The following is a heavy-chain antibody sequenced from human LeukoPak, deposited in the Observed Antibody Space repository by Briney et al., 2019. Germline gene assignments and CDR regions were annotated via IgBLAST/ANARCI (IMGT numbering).Heavy chain of an antibody. CDR2: IYYSGST. D-gene: IGHD2-2*01. CDR3: ARARRIVVVPAATIFDY. V-gene: IGHV4-59*12. J-gene: IGHJ4*02. CDR1: GGSISSYY. Sequence: NPSETLSLTCTVSGGSISSYYRIRQPPGKGLEWIGHIYYSGSTNYNPSLKSRVTISVDTSKNQFSLKLSSVTAADTAVYYCARARRIVVVPAATIFDYWGQGTLVTVSS.